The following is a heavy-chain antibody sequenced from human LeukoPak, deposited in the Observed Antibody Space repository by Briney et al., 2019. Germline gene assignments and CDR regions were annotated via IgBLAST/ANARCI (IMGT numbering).Heavy chain of an antibody. CDR2: IIPIFGTA. CDR3: ARDSLHRVATISPHFDY. D-gene: IGHD5-12*01. J-gene: IGHJ4*02. V-gene: IGHV1-69*05. CDR1: GGTFSGYA. Sequence: SVKVSCKASGGTFSGYAISWVRQAPGQGLEWMGGIIPIFGTANYAQKFQGRVTITTDESTSTAYMELSSLRSEDTAVYYCARDSLHRVATISPHFDYWGQGTLVTVSS.